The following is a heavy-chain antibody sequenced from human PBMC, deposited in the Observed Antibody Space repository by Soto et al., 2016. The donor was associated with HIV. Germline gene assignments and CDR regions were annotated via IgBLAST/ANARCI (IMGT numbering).Heavy chain of an antibody. CDR1: GFTFSSYA. Sequence: EVQLLESGGGLVQPGGSLRLSCAASGFTFSSYAMSWVRQAPGKGLEWVSAISGSGGSTYYADSVKGRFTISRDNSKNTLYLQMNSLRAEDTAVYYCAKDRDSSGWSTDAFDIWGQGTMVTVSS. D-gene: IGHD6-19*01. V-gene: IGHV3-23*01. CDR3: AKDRDSSGWSTDAFDI. J-gene: IGHJ3*02. CDR2: ISGSGGST.